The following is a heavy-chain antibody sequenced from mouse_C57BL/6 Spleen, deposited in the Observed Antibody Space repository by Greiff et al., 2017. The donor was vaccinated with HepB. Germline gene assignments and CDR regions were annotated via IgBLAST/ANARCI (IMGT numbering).Heavy chain of an antibody. D-gene: IGHD1-2*01. CDR2: ISYDGSN. CDR3: ARDQGYYGPWFAY. J-gene: IGHJ3*01. Sequence: EVHLVESGPGLVKPSQSLSLTCSVTGYSITSGYYWNWIRQFPGNKLEWMGYISYDGSNNYNPSLKNRISITRDTSKNQFFLKLNSVTTEDTATYYCARDQGYYGPWFAYWGQGTLVTVSA. V-gene: IGHV3-6*01. CDR1: GYSITSGYY.